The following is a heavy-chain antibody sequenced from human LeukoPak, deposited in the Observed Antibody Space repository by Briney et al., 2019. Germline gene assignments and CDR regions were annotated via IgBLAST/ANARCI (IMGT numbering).Heavy chain of an antibody. CDR2: VKQDGSEK. CDR3: AKDREQWLVPFDY. Sequence: GGSLRLSCAASGFTFSSYWMSWVRQAPGKGLEWVANVKQDGSEKNYVDSVKGRFTISRDNAKNSLYLQMNSLRAEDTAVYYCAKDREQWLVPFDYWGQGTLVTVSS. CDR1: GFTFSSYW. D-gene: IGHD6-19*01. V-gene: IGHV3-7*03. J-gene: IGHJ4*02.